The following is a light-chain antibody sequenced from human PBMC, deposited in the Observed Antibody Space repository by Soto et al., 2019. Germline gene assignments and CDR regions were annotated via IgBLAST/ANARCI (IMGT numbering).Light chain of an antibody. CDR2: KAS. Sequence: DIQMTQSPSTLSASVGDRVTITCRASQSISIWLAWYQQKPGKAPKVLIYKASTLESEVPLRFSGSGSGTEFTLTISSLQPDDFATYYCQQYNSYPITFGQGTRLEIK. CDR1: QSISIW. V-gene: IGKV1-5*03. J-gene: IGKJ5*01. CDR3: QQYNSYPIT.